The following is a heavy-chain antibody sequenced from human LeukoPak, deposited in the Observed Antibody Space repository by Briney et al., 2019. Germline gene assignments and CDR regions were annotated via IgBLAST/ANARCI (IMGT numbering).Heavy chain of an antibody. CDR2: INHSGST. CDR1: GGSFSGYY. D-gene: IGHD2-2*01. J-gene: IGHJ5*02. V-gene: IGHV4-34*01. Sequence: SETLSLTCAAYGGSFSGYYWSWIRQPPGKGLEWIGEINHSGSTNYDPSLKSRVTISVDTSKNQFSLKLSSVTAADTAVYYCAREDCSSTSCYQNGWFDPWGQGTLVTVSS. CDR3: AREDCSSTSCYQNGWFDP.